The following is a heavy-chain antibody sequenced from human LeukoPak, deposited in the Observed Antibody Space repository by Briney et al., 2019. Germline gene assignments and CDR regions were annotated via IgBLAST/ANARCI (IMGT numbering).Heavy chain of an antibody. CDR3: ARGDTPDTAMSNYYYYGMDV. CDR2: ISSSGSNI. CDR1: GLTVSSDE. Sequence: PGGSLRLSFSASGLTVSSDETNSVCQAPRKRRWRGSYISSSGSNIYYADSVKGRFTISRDNAKNSLYLQMNSPRAEDTAVYYCARGDTPDTAMSNYYYYGMDVWGQGTTVTVSS. J-gene: IGHJ6*02. V-gene: IGHV3-48*03. D-gene: IGHD5-18*01.